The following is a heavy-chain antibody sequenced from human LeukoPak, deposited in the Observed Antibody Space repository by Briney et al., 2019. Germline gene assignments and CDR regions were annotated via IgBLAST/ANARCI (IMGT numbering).Heavy chain of an antibody. D-gene: IGHD3-9*01. CDR2: ISISGGRT. J-gene: IGHJ4*02. CDR3: AKVAYYEILKSWFDY. CDR1: GFTFSSDG. Sequence: GGTLRLSCAASGFTFSSDGISWVRQAPGKGLEWVSAISISGGRTDNADSVKGRFTISRDNSKNTLYLQMNSPRAEDTAVYYCAKVAYYEILKSWFDYWGQGTLVTVSS. V-gene: IGHV3-23*01.